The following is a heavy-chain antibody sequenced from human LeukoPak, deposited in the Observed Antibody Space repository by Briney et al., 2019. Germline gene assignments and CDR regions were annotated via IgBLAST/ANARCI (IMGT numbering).Heavy chain of an antibody. Sequence: SETLSLTCAVYGGSFSGYYWSWIRQPPGKGLEWIGEINHSGSTNYNPSLKSRVTISVDTSKNQFSLKLSSVTAADTAVYYCARDPFRVPDYWGQGTLVTVSS. J-gene: IGHJ4*02. D-gene: IGHD3-10*01. CDR3: ARDPFRVPDY. CDR2: INHSGST. CDR1: GGSFSGYY. V-gene: IGHV4-34*01.